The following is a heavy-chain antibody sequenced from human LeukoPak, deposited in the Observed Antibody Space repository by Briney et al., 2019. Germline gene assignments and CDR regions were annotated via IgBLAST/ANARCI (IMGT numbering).Heavy chain of an antibody. CDR3: ATDEGEANEYFQH. CDR2: ISSSSSSI. J-gene: IGHJ1*01. Sequence: GGSLRLSCAASGFTFSSYSMNWVRQAPGKGLEWVSSISSSSSSIYYADSVKGRFTISRDNAKNSPYLQMNSLRAEDTAVYYCATDEGEANEYFQHWGQGTLVTVSS. D-gene: IGHD3-16*01. CDR1: GFTFSSYS. V-gene: IGHV3-21*01.